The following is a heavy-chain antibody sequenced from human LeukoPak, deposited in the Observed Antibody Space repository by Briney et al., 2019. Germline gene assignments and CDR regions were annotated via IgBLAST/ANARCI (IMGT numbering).Heavy chain of an antibody. CDR2: IYYRGGT. D-gene: IGHD4-17*01. Sequence: PSETLSLTCTVSGDSIGTYYWSWIRQPPGKGLEGIGNIYYRGGTNYNPSLKGRVTISVDTSKNQFSLKLSSVTAADTAVYYCARPPPSDYGDYVRDYWGQGILVTVSS. CDR1: GDSIGTYY. V-gene: IGHV4-59*08. CDR3: ARPPPSDYGDYVRDY. J-gene: IGHJ4*02.